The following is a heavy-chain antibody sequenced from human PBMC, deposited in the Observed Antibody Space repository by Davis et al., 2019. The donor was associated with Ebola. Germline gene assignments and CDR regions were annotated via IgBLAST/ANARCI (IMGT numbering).Heavy chain of an antibody. Sequence: GESLKISCAASGFTFSSYAMNWVRQAPGKGLEWVSAISGSGGSTYYADSVKGRFTISRDNSKNTLYLQMNSLRAEDTAVYYCAKNQELDYWGQGTLVTVSS. CDR2: ISGSGGST. D-gene: IGHD1-14*01. CDR3: AKNQELDY. J-gene: IGHJ4*02. V-gene: IGHV3-23*01. CDR1: GFTFSSYA.